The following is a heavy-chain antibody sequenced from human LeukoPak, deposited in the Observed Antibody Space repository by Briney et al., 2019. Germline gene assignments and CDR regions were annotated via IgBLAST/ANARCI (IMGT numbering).Heavy chain of an antibody. CDR3: ARDPGYSSGWYGVGYFDY. Sequence: GALRLSCAASGFTFSSYWMSWVRQAPGKGLEWVANIKQDGSEKYYVDSVKGRFTISRDNAKNSLYLQMNSLRAEDTAVYYCARDPGYSSGWYGVGYFDYWGQGTLVTVSS. CDR1: GFTFSSYW. J-gene: IGHJ4*02. V-gene: IGHV3-7*01. D-gene: IGHD6-19*01. CDR2: IKQDGSEK.